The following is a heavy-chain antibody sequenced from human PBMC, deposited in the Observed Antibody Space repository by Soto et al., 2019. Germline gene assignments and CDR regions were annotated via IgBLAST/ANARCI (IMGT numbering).Heavy chain of an antibody. J-gene: IGHJ3*02. V-gene: IGHV3-9*01. CDR1: GFTFDDYA. D-gene: IGHD2-2*01. CDR2: ISWNSGSI. Sequence: GGSLRLSCAASGFTFDDYAMHWVRQAPGKGLEWVSGISWNSGSIGYADSVKGRFTISRDNAKNSLYLQMNSLRAEDTALYYCAKSYCSSTSCYLDRGAFDIWGQGTMVTVSS. CDR3: AKSYCSSTSCYLDRGAFDI.